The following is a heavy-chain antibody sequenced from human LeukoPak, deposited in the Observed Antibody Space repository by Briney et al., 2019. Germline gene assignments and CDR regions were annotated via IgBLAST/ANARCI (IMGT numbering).Heavy chain of an antibody. CDR2: MNPNSGNT. V-gene: IGHV1-8*01. Sequence: ASVKVSCKASGYTFTSYDINWVQQATGQGLEWMGWMNPNSGNTGYAQKFQGRVTMTRNTSISTAYMELSSLRPEDTAVYYCARTRRASSSWYYYYYMDVWGKGTTVTISS. CDR3: ARTRRASSSWYYYYYMDV. CDR1: GYTFTSYD. D-gene: IGHD6-13*01. J-gene: IGHJ6*03.